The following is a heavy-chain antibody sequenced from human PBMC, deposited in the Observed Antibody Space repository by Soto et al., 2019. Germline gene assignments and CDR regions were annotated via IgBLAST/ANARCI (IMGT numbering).Heavy chain of an antibody. Sequence: LRLSCAASGFTVSSNYMSWVRQAPGKGLEWVSVIYSGGSTYYADSVKGRFTISRDNSKNTLYLQMNSLRAEDTAVYYCAREDSSSAGGFDYWGQGTLVTVSS. V-gene: IGHV3-53*01. CDR1: GFTVSSNY. D-gene: IGHD6-6*01. CDR2: IYSGGST. CDR3: AREDSSSAGGFDY. J-gene: IGHJ4*02.